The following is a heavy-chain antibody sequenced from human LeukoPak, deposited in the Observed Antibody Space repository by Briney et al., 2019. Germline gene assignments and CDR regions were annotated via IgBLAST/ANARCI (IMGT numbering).Heavy chain of an antibody. CDR2: TNSDGSST. D-gene: IGHD5-24*01. CDR3: ARARWYSSDY. Sequence: SVLAASLKSMVWVSSTNSDGSSTGYTDSVKGRFTVSRDNAKNTLYLQMNSLRAEDTAVYYCARARWYSSDYWGQGTLVTVSS. J-gene: IGHJ4*02. V-gene: IGHV3-74*01.